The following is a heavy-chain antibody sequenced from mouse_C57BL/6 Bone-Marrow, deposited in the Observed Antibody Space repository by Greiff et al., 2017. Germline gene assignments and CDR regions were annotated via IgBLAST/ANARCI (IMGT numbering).Heavy chain of an antibody. CDR1: GYTFTDYY. Sequence: EVQLQQSGPELVKPGASVKISCKASGYTFTDYYMNWVKQSHGKSLEWIGDINPNNGGTSYNQKFKGKATLTVDKSSSTAYMELRSLTSEDSAVYYCARSEGNYGFDYWGQGTTLTVSS. D-gene: IGHD2-1*01. V-gene: IGHV1-26*01. J-gene: IGHJ2*01. CDR3: ARSEGNYGFDY. CDR2: INPNNGGT.